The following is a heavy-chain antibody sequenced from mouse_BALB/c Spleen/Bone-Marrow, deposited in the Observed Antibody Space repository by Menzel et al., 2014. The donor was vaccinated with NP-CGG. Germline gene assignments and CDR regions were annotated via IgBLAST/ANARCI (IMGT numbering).Heavy chain of an antibody. V-gene: IGHV6-6*02. D-gene: IGHD1-2*01. Sequence: EVMLVESGGGLVQPGGSMKLSCVASGFTFSNYWMHWVRQSPEKGLEWVAEIRLKSNNYATHYAESVKGRFTISRDDSKSSVYLQLISLRAEDTGIYYYTRILRLIDYWGQGTPLTVSS. CDR1: GFTFSNYW. J-gene: IGHJ2*01. CDR2: IRLKSNNYAT. CDR3: TRILRLIDY.